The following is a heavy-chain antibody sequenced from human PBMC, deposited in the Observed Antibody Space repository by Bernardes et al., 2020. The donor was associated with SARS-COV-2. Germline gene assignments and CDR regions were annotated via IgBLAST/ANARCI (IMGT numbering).Heavy chain of an antibody. V-gene: IGHV4-34*01. D-gene: IGHD2-15*01. J-gene: IGHJ6*02. CDR2: INHSGST. CDR1: GGSFSGYY. CDR3: ARGGCSGGSCYRYYYYGMDV. Sequence: SETLSLTCAVYGGSFSGYYWSWIRQPPGKGLEWIGEINHSGSTNYNPSLKSRVTISVDTSKNQFSLKLSSVTAADTAVYYCARGGCSGGSCYRYYYYGMDVWGQGTTVTVSS.